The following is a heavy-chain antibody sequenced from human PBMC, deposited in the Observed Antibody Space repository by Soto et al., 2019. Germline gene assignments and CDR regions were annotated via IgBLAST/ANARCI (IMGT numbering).Heavy chain of an antibody. Sequence: GGMRLSCVGSGFDLTSSWMNWFRQAPGNGLEWVASISGSGKDTFYPHSVKGRFAISRDSAGTSLFLRMDSVRVEDTAVYHCARVHLVAGSAFYCAMDVWG. CDR2: ISGSGKDT. J-gene: IGHJ6*02. D-gene: IGHD3-10*01. V-gene: IGHV3-21*01. CDR1: GFDLTSSW. CDR3: ARVHLVAGSAFYCAMDV.